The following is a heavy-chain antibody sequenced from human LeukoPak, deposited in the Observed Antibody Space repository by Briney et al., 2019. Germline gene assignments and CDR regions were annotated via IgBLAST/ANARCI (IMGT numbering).Heavy chain of an antibody. CDR1: GFTFSSYG. CDR3: AKWTLTGYHYGMDV. J-gene: IGHJ6*02. CDR2: IWYDGSNK. D-gene: IGHD3-9*01. Sequence: GGSLRLSCAASGFTFSSYGMHWVRQAPGKGLEWVAVIWYDGSNKYYADSVKGRFTISRDNSKNTLDLQMNSLRAEDTAVYYCAKWTLTGYHYGMDVWGQGTTVTVTS. V-gene: IGHV3-30*02.